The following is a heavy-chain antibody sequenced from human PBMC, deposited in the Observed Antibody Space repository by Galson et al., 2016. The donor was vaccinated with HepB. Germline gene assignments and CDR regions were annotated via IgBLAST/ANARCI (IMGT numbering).Heavy chain of an antibody. CDR2: INTDGTDT. J-gene: IGHJ4*02. Sequence: SLRLSCAVSGFTFSNYWMHWVRQAPGQGLVWAARINTDGTDTHYADSVKGRFTIPRDNAKSTVYIQMDSLRVDDTAVYYCARSPRILWFEVDYWGQGILVTVSS. CDR3: ARSPRILWFEVDY. CDR1: GFTFSNYW. D-gene: IGHD3-10*01. V-gene: IGHV3-74*01.